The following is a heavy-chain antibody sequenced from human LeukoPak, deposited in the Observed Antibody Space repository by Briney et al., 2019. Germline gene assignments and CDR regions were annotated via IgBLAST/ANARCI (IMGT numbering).Heavy chain of an antibody. V-gene: IGHV4-4*07. CDR3: AGESKDYDGDGFYYDS. D-gene: IGHD3-22*01. J-gene: IGHJ5*01. Sequence: SETLSLTCTVSGGSFNNYYWGCLRQPAGKGLEWIGRIFTSGSTDYNPSLQSRVTMSVDTSKNQFSLRLSSMTAADTAVYYCAGESKDYDGDGFYYDSWGQGTLVTVSS. CDR2: IFTSGST. CDR1: GGSFNNYY.